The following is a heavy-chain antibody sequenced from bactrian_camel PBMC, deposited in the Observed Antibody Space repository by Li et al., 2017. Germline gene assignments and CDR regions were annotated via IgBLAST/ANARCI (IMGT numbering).Heavy chain of an antibody. D-gene: IGHD6*01. J-gene: IGHJ4*01. CDR2: LYRGGTT. CDR3: AATFGPVAAGPLKSTAFDI. CDR1: GIADRDYC. V-gene: IGHV3S53*01. Sequence: HVQLVESGGGAVQAGGSLSLACATSGIADRDYCMGWFRQAPGLPREAVAVLYRGGTTRYDDSVKGRFTISRDNAKNSLYLQMDSLKSEDSAMYYCAATFGPVAAGPLKSTAFDIWGQGTQVTVS.